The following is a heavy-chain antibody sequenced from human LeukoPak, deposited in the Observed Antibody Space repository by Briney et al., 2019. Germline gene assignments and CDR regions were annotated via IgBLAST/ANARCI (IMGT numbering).Heavy chain of an antibody. CDR1: GFTFSDYY. J-gene: IGHJ4*02. CDR2: ISSSGSTI. CDR3: ARTHSSGSEIDY. Sequence: PGRSLRLSCAASGFTFSDYYMSWIRQAPGKGLEWVSYISSSGSTIYYADSVKGRFTISRDNAKNSLYLQMNSLRAEDTAVYYCARTHSSGSEIDYWGQGTLVTVSS. V-gene: IGHV3-11*01. D-gene: IGHD3-22*01.